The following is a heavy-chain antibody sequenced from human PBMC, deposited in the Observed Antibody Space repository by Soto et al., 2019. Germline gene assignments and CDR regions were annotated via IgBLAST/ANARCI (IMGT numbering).Heavy chain of an antibody. V-gene: IGHV1-18*01. CDR1: GYTFTCYG. CDR2: ISAYNGNT. D-gene: IGHD2-15*01. CDR3: ASLNDDIVRAFDI. Sequence: QVPLVQSGAEVKEPGASVKVSCKAAGYTFTCYGISWVRQAPGQGIEWMGWISAYNGNTKYTQKVQGRVTMTTDTSTSTAYMELRSLRSDDTAVYYCASLNDDIVRAFDIWGQGTMVTVSS. J-gene: IGHJ3*02.